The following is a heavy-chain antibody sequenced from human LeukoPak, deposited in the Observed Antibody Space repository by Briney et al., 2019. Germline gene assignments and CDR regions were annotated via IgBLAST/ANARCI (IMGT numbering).Heavy chain of an antibody. J-gene: IGHJ4*02. D-gene: IGHD3-10*01. V-gene: IGHV3-21*01. CDR2: ITGTNTYI. CDR3: ARGYGSGNYPIDS. CDR1: GFTFSSYA. Sequence: GGSLRLSCAASGFTFSSYAVTWVRQAPGKGLEWVSSITGTNTYINYADSVKGRFTISRDNTKNSLYLLMNSLRAEDTAVYYCARGYGSGNYPIDSWGQGTLVTVSS.